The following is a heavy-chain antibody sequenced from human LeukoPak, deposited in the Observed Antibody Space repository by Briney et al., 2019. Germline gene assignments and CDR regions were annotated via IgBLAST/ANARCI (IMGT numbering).Heavy chain of an antibody. J-gene: IGHJ3*02. CDR3: ARDLGSMGRVDI. CDR2: ISSSSSYI. Sequence: GGSLRLSCVAYGFTVTSNYMNWVRQAPGKGLEWVSSISSSSSYIYYADSVKGRFTISRDNAKNSLYLQMNSLRAEDTAVYYCARDLGSMGRVDIWGQGTMVTVSS. CDR1: GFTVTSNY. V-gene: IGHV3-21*01. D-gene: IGHD3-10*01.